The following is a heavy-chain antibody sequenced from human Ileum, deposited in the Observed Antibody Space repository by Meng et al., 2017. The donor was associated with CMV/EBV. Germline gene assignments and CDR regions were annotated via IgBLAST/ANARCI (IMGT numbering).Heavy chain of an antibody. J-gene: IGHJ5*02. V-gene: IGHV1-8*01. CDR1: GYTFSSYD. Sequence: ASVKVSCKTSGYTFSSYDINWVRQATGQGLEWMGWMHTDSGNTGYAQKFQGRLTMTRNTSISTAYMELSSLKSEDTAVYYCARGFDPWGQGTLVTVSS. CDR2: MHTDSGNT. CDR3: ARGFDP.